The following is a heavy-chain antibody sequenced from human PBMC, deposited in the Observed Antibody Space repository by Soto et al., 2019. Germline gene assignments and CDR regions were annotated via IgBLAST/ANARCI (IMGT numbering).Heavy chain of an antibody. J-gene: IGHJ3*02. V-gene: IGHV4-34*01. CDR1: GGSFSGYY. CDR3: AMSTGFGVDAFDI. Sequence: SETLSLTCAVYGGSFSGYYWSWIRQPPGKGLEWIGEINHSGSTNYNPSLKSRVTISVDTSKNQFSLKLSSVTAADTAVYYCAMSTGFGVDAFDIWGQGTMVTVSS. CDR2: INHSGST. D-gene: IGHD3-10*01.